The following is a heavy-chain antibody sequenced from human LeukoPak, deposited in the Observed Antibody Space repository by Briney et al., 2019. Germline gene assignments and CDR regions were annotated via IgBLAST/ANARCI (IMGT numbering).Heavy chain of an antibody. CDR2: INPSGGST. V-gene: IGHV1-46*01. CDR3: ARAGRDSDTIGGYYYYMDV. CDR1: GYTFTIYY. J-gene: IGHJ6*03. Sequence: GASVRVSCMASGYTFTIYYMHCVRQAPGQGLEWMGIINPSGGSTSYAQKFQGRVTMTRDMSTSTVYMELSSVRYEDRAVDYCARAGRDSDTIGGYYYYMDVWGKGTTVTGSS. D-gene: IGHD3-16*01.